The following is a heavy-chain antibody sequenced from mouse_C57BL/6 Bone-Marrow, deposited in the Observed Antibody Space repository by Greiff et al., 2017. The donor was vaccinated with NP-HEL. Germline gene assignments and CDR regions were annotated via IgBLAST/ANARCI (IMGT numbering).Heavy chain of an antibody. J-gene: IGHJ4*01. CDR2: IYPRSGDT. CDR1: GYTFTSYG. Sequence: QVQLQQSGAELARPGASVKLSCKASGYTFTSYGMSWVKQRTGQGLEWIGEIYPRSGDTYYNEKFKGKATLTADKSSSTAYMELSSLTSEVSAVLFCARGRWLLRYYDAMYYWGQGTSVTVSS. CDR3: ARGRWLLRYYDAMYY. D-gene: IGHD2-3*01. V-gene: IGHV1-81*01.